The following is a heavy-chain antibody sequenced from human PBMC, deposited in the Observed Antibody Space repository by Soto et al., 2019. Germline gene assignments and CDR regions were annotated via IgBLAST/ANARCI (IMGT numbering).Heavy chain of an antibody. Sequence: SVKVSCKASGGTFSSYTISWVRQAPGQGLEWMGRIIPILGIANYAQKFQGRVTITADKSTSTAYMELSSLRSEDTAVYYCASGGGDGYNSHYYYGMDVWGQGTTVTVSS. D-gene: IGHD5-12*01. CDR2: IIPILGIA. J-gene: IGHJ6*02. CDR1: GGTFSSYT. CDR3: ASGGGDGYNSHYYYGMDV. V-gene: IGHV1-69*02.